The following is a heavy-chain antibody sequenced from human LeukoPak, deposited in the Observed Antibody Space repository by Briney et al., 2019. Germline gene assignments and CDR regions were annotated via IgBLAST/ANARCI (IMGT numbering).Heavy chain of an antibody. CDR3: ATINWNYSIGFEY. J-gene: IGHJ4*02. V-gene: IGHV1-69*05. CDR1: GGTFSSYA. Sequence: ASVEVSCKASGGTFSSYAISWVRQAPGQGLEWMGGIIPIFGTANYAQKFQGRVTITTDESSSTAYMELSSLRSEDTAVYYCATINWNYSIGFEYWGQGTLVTVSS. D-gene: IGHD1-7*01. CDR2: IIPIFGTA.